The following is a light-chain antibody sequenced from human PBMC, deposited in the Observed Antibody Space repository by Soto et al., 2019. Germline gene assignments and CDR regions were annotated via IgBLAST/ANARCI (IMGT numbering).Light chain of an antibody. V-gene: IGKV3-20*01. J-gene: IGKJ2*01. CDR1: QSVNSNY. CDR2: GAS. Sequence: EIVLTQSPGTLSLSPGERATLSCRASQSVNSNYVTWYQQKPGQAPRLLIYGASSRATGIPDRFSGSGSGTDFNLTISRLEHEDFAVYYCQQYGSSFRYTFGQGTKLEIK. CDR3: QQYGSSFRYT.